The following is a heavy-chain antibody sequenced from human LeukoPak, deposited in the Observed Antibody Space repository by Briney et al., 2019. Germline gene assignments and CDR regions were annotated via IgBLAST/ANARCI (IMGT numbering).Heavy chain of an antibody. D-gene: IGHD2-21*01. J-gene: IGHJ4*02. CDR2: INTKGET. V-gene: IGHV4-4*09. CDR3: ATSNDAKIAPFDH. Sequence: SEALSLTCTVSGVSLSAYQWSWGRQSPENGIEWIGCINTKGETSYNPSLKSRVTTSVDTSKSQFSLRLTSVTAADTAVYYCATSNDAKIAPFDHWGQGAPVTVSS. CDR1: GVSLSAYQ.